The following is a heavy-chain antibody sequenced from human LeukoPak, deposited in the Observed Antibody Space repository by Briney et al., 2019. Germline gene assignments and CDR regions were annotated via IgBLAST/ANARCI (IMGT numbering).Heavy chain of an antibody. CDR3: ARVKEYCGGDCSYWYFDL. CDR1: RGSISSYY. V-gene: IGHV4-4*07. CDR2: IYSSGNT. Sequence: SETLSLTCTVSRGSISSYYWSWIRQPAGKGLEWIGRIYSSGNTNYNPSLKSRVTMSVDTSMNQFSLKLSSVTAADTAVYYCARVKEYCGGDCSYWYFDLWGRGTVVTVSS. D-gene: IGHD2-21*02. J-gene: IGHJ2*01.